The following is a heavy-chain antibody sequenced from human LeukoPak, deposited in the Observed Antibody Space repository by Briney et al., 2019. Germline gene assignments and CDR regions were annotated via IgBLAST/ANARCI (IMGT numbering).Heavy chain of an antibody. Sequence: GGTLRLSCSASGFTFNCFAMIWVPHAPGKELEGCLALSGSGGSSYYADPVKGRFTMSRDNSKNTLYLQMNSLRVDDTAVYYCAKVSAVGYCSGGSCYFPFDYWGQGTLVTVSS. CDR3: AKVSAVGYCSGGSCYFPFDY. V-gene: IGHV3-23*01. CDR1: GFTFNCFA. D-gene: IGHD2-15*01. CDR2: LSGSGGSS. J-gene: IGHJ4*02.